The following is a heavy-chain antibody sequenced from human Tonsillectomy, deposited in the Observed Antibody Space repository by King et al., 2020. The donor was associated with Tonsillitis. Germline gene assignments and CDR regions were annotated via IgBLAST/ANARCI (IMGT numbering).Heavy chain of an antibody. CDR2: IYHSGST. V-gene: IGHV4-4*02. CDR1: GGFISSSNG. J-gene: IGHJ4*02. CDR3: AGRDPVHSDY. Sequence: QLQESGPGLVKPSGTLSLTCAVSGGFISSSNGWSWVRQPPGKGLGWVGEIYHSGSTHYTPSLKIRVTLSVDKSKNQFSLKLSSVTAADTAVYYCAGRDPVHSDYWGQGTLVTVSS. D-gene: IGHD1-1*01.